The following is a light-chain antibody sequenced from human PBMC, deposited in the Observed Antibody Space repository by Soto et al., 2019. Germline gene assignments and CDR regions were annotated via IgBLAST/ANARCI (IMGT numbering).Light chain of an antibody. V-gene: IGLV3-25*02. CDR2: KDN. Sequence: SYELTQAPSVSVSPGQTARITCSGDALAKQYGHWYQQKPGQAPVLVMSKDNERPSGIPERFSGSSSGTTVTLTINGAQAEDEADYYCQSADSSGTCVFGTGTKVTVL. CDR1: ALAKQY. CDR3: QSADSSGTCV. J-gene: IGLJ1*01.